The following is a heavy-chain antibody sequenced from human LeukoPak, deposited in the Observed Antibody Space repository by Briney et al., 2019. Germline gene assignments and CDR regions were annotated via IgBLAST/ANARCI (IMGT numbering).Heavy chain of an antibody. Sequence: GGSLRLSCAASGFSFSDHFMDWVRQAPGKGLEWVGRTRKKTNSYTTEYAASVEGRFTISRDDSKNSLYLQMNSLKTEDTAVYYCARGQVTGPYWYFDLWGRGTLVTVSS. J-gene: IGHJ2*01. CDR3: ARGQVTGPYWYFDL. V-gene: IGHV3-72*01. CDR1: GFSFSDHF. D-gene: IGHD7-27*01. CDR2: TRKKTNSYTT.